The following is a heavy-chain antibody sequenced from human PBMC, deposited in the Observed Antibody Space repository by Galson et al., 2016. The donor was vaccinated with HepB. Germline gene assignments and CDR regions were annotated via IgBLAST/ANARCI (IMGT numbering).Heavy chain of an antibody. J-gene: IGHJ3*01. Sequence: SLRLSCAASGFTFSKFAISWVRQAPGKGLEWVSGIRATGSRIYSADSVKGRFTISRDNSNNTLYLQMHSLRSEDTAVYYCAKDPPVTADPNDAFDVWGQGTKVTVSS. CDR1: GFTFSKFA. V-gene: IGHV3-23*01. D-gene: IGHD4-17*01. CDR3: AKDPPVTADPNDAFDV. CDR2: IRATGSRI.